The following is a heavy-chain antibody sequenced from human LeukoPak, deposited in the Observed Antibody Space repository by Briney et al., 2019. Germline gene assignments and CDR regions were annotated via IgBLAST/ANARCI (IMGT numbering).Heavy chain of an antibody. CDR1: GGSISSYY. J-gene: IGHJ4*02. V-gene: IGHV4-39*07. D-gene: IGHD4-17*01. CDR3: ARGPVYGDYVFDFDY. Sequence: SETLSLTCTVSGGSISSYYWGWIRQPPGKGLEWIGSIYYSGSTYYNPSLKSRVTISVDTSKNQFSLKLSSVTAADTAVYYCARGPVYGDYVFDFDYWGQGTLVTVSS. CDR2: IYYSGST.